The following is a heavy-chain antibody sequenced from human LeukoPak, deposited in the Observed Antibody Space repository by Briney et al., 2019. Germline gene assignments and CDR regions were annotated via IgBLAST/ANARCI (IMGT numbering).Heavy chain of an antibody. J-gene: IGHJ5*02. D-gene: IGHD3-22*01. CDR2: ISYDGSNK. CDR3: ARGSDSSGYSNWFDP. V-gene: IGHV3-30-3*01. CDR1: GFTFSSYA. Sequence: GGSLRLSCAASGFTFSSYAMHWVRQAPGKGLEWVAVISYDGSNKYYADSVKGRFTISRDNSKNTLYLQMNSLRAEDTAVYYCARGSDSSGYSNWFDPWGQGTLVTVSS.